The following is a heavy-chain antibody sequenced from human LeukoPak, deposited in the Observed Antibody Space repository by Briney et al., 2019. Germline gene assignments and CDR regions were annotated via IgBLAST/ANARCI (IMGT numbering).Heavy chain of an antibody. CDR2: IYPSGST. D-gene: IGHD3-10*01. CDR3: ARDTGYFGSGGFDL. CDR1: GGSISDYY. V-gene: IGHV4-4*07. Sequence: SETLSLTCTVSGGSISDYYWSWIRQPAGKGLESIGRIYPSGSTNYSPSLKSRFTMSVDTPKNQFSLRLSSVAAAHTAVYYCARDTGYFGSGGFDLWGQGTLVTVSS. J-gene: IGHJ4*02.